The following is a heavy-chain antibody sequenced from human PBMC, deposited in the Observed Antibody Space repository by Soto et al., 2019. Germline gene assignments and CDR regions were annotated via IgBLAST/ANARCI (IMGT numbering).Heavy chain of an antibody. V-gene: IGHV1-18*01. Sequence: ASVKVSCKASGYTFTSYGISWVRQAPGQGLEWMGWISAYNGNRNYAQKLQGRVTMTTDTSTSTASMELRSLRSDDTAVYYCARDSPPVDYWGQGTLVTVSS. CDR1: GYTFTSYG. CDR2: ISAYNGNR. CDR3: ARDSPPVDY. J-gene: IGHJ4*02.